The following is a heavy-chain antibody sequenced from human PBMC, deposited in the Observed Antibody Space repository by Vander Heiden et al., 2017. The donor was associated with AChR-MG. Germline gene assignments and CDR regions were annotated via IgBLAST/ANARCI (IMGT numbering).Heavy chain of an antibody. CDR1: GFTFSGYA. J-gene: IGHJ4*02. V-gene: IGHV3-23*01. CDR2: ISGSGGDT. CDR3: AKVGYGDCVGIDY. Sequence: EVQLLESGGGLVQPGGSLRLSCAASGFTFSGYAMRWVRQAPGKGLEWVSSISGSGGDTKYADSVKGRFTISRDNSKNTLYLQMHRLRVEDTAVYYCAKVGYGDCVGIDYWGQGTLVTVSS. D-gene: IGHD4-17*01.